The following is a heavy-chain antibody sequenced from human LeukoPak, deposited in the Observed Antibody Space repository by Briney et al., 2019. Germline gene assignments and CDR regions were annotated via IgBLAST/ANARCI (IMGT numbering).Heavy chain of an antibody. Sequence: PGGSLRLSCAASEFTFSNYAMSWVRQTPGKGLEWVSAISGSGGSTYYADSVKGRFTISRDNSKNTLYLQMNSLRAEDTAVYYCAKWGAYYYDSSGYSFIVPLDPWGQGTLVTVSS. CDR2: ISGSGGST. CDR3: AKWGAYYYDSSGYSFIVPLDP. V-gene: IGHV3-23*01. D-gene: IGHD3-22*01. CDR1: EFTFSNYA. J-gene: IGHJ5*02.